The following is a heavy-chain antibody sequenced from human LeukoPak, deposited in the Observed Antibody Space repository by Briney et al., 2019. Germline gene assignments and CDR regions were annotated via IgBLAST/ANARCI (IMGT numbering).Heavy chain of an antibody. J-gene: IGHJ3*02. CDR2: IYPGDSDT. V-gene: IGHV5-51*01. Sequence: GESLKISCKGSGYSFTSYWIGWVRQMPGKGLEWVGIIYPGDSDTRYSPSFQGQVTISADKSISTAYLQWSSLKASDTAMYYCARGASITMARGVNYAFDIWGQGTMATVSS. D-gene: IGHD3-10*01. CDR1: GYSFTSYW. CDR3: ARGASITMARGVNYAFDI.